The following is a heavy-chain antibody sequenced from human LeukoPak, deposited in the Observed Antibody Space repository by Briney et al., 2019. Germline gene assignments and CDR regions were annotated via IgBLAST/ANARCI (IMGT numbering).Heavy chain of an antibody. V-gene: IGHV4-30-4*01. Sequence: SETLSLTCTVSGDSISSGNHYWSWIRQPPGKGLEWIGYVHYSGTAYYNPSLRSRVSVSVDTSKNQFSLKLSSVSAADTALYYCARTYCSAGTCFGGFDYWGQGTLASVSS. J-gene: IGHJ4*02. CDR3: ARTYCSAGTCFGGFDY. CDR1: GDSISSGNHY. CDR2: VHYSGTA. D-gene: IGHD2-15*01.